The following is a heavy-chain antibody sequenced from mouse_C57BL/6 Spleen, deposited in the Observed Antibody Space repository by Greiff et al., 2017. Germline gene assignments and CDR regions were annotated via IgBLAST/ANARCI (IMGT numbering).Heavy chain of an antibody. J-gene: IGHJ3*01. V-gene: IGHV1-52*01. CDR3: ASGGYDGYYVFAY. CDR2: IDPSDSET. Sequence: QVQLQQPGAELVRPGSSVKLSCKASGYTFTSYWMHWVKQRPIQGLEWIGNIDPSDSETHYNQKFKDKATLTVDKSSSTAYMQLSSLTSEDSAVYYCASGGYDGYYVFAYWGQGTLVTVSA. D-gene: IGHD2-3*01. CDR1: GYTFTSYW.